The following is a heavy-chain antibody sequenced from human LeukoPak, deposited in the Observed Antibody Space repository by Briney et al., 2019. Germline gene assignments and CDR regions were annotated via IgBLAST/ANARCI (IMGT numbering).Heavy chain of an antibody. CDR2: IYYSGST. CDR3: ARDGGFPEAFDI. V-gene: IGHV4-31*03. D-gene: IGHD2-15*01. Sequence: SQTLSLTCTVSGSSISSGGYYWSWIRQHPGKGLEWIGYIYYSGSTYYNPSLKSRVTISVDTSKNQFSLKLSSVTAADTAVYYCARDGGFPEAFDIWGQGTMVTVSS. CDR1: GSSISSGGYY. J-gene: IGHJ3*02.